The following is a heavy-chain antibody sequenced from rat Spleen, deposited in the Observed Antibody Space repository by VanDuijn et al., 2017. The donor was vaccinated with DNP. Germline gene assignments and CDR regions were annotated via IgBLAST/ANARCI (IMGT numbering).Heavy chain of an antibody. CDR2: ISSGGST. CDR3: DRWDYDGWFAY. Sequence: QVQLKESGPGLVQPSQTLSLTCTVSGFSLTSYGVSWVRQPPGKGLEWIAAISSGGSTDYNSALKSRLSISRDTSKSQVFLKMNGVQTEGTAMYFGDRWDYDGWFAYWGQGTLVTVSS. J-gene: IGHJ3*01. V-gene: IGHV2S12*01. D-gene: IGHD1-12*02. CDR1: GFSLTSYG.